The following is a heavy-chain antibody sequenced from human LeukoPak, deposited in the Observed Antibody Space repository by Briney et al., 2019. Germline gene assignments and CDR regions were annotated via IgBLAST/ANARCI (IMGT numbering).Heavy chain of an antibody. CDR1: GFLFSSYG. V-gene: IGHV3-30*02. Sequence: GGSLRLSCAASGFLFSSYGMHWVRQAPGKGLEWVAFIQYDGSNQYYADSVKGRFTISRDNSKNTLYLQMNSLRAEDTAVYYCAKVGEWQQLATIYYYYYMDVWGKGTTVTISS. D-gene: IGHD6-13*01. CDR3: AKVGEWQQLATIYYYYYMDV. CDR2: IQYDGSNQ. J-gene: IGHJ6*03.